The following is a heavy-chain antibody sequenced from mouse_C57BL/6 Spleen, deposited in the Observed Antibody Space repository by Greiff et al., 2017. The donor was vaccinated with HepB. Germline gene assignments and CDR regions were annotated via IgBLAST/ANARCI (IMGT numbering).Heavy chain of an antibody. J-gene: IGHJ3*01. D-gene: IGHD2-2*01. V-gene: IGHV14-3*01. Sequence: VTLKVSVAELVRPGASVKLSCTASGFNIKNTYMHWVKQRPEQGLEWIGRIDPANGNTKYAPKFQGKATIAADTSSNTAYLQLSSLTSEDTAIYYCARDGYDAAWFAYWGQGTLVTVSA. CDR1: GFNIKNTY. CDR3: ARDGYDAAWFAY. CDR2: IDPANGNT.